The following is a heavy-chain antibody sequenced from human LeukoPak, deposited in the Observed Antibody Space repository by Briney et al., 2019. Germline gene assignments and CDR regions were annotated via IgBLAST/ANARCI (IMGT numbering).Heavy chain of an antibody. V-gene: IGHV1-69*13. J-gene: IGHJ4*02. D-gene: IGHD6-19*01. Sequence: ASVKVSCKASGGTFSSYAISWVRQAPGQGLEWMGGIIPIFGTANYAQKFQGRVTITADESTSTAYMELSSLRSEDTAVYYCARRGSSGWYLNYWGQGTLVTVSS. CDR3: ARRGSSGWYLNY. CDR1: GGTFSSYA. CDR2: IIPIFGTA.